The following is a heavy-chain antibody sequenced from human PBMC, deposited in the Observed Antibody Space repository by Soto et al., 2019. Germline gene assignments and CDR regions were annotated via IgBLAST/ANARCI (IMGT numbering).Heavy chain of an antibody. CDR1: GGSISSYY. J-gene: IGHJ5*02. CDR2: IYYSGST. V-gene: IGHV4-59*01. D-gene: IGHD3-22*01. Sequence: SETLSLTCTVSGGSISSYYWSWIRQPPGKGLEWIGYIYYSGSTNYNPSLKSRVTISVDTSKNQFSLKLSSVTAADTAVYYCARDASHYYDSSGSPGDWFDPWGQGPLMTV. CDR3: ARDASHYYDSSGSPGDWFDP.